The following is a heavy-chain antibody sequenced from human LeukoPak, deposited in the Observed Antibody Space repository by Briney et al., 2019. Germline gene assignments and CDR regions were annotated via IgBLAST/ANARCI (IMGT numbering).Heavy chain of an antibody. J-gene: IGHJ4*02. V-gene: IGHV3-33*08. CDR2: IWYDGHNK. CDR1: GFTFSSYA. Sequence: GGSLRLSCAASGFTFSSYAMSWVRQAPGKGLEWLAIIWYDGHNKYYADSVKGRFTISRDNSKNTLFLEMNDLRAEDTALYYCAREWGLIAVAGGPGYWGQGTLVTVSS. D-gene: IGHD6-19*01. CDR3: AREWGLIAVAGGPGY.